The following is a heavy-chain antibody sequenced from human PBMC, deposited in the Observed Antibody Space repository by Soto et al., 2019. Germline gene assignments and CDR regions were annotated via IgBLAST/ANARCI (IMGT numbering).Heavy chain of an antibody. Sequence: GSLRLSCAASGFTFSNHWMHWVRQAPGKGLVWVSRINSGESSTTYADSVKGRFTISRDNAKNTLYLQMNSLRAEDTAVYYCARALRSSGYYYFDYWGQGTLVTVSS. D-gene: IGHD3-22*01. V-gene: IGHV3-74*01. CDR2: INSGESST. J-gene: IGHJ4*02. CDR1: GFTFSNHW. CDR3: ARALRSSGYYYFDY.